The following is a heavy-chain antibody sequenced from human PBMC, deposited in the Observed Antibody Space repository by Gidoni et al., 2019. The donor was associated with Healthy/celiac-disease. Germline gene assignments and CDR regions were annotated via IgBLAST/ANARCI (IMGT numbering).Heavy chain of an antibody. V-gene: IGHV3-21*01. J-gene: IGHJ6*03. Sequence: EVQLVESGGGLVKPGGSLRLSCAASGFTFSSYSMNWVSQAQGKGLEWVSSNSSSSSYIYYADSVKSRFTISRDNDKNSLYLQMNSLRAEDTAVYYCARIPYCSSTSCYTYYYYYYMDVWGKGTTVTVSS. CDR1: GFTFSSYS. D-gene: IGHD2-2*02. CDR3: ARIPYCSSTSCYTYYYYYYMDV. CDR2: NSSSSSYI.